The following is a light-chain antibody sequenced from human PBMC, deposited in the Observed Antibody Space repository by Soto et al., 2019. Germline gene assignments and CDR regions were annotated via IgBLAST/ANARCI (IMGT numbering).Light chain of an antibody. J-gene: IGKJ4*02. CDR1: QSLSTSY. CDR2: GTS. V-gene: IGKV3-20*01. CDR3: QNYWVSALT. Sequence: DIVLTQFPGTLSLSPGERATLSCRASQSLSTSYLAWYQQKPGQAPRLLTYGTSSRASGIPDRFRGSGSGTDFTLTISIREPEDFAVYYCQNYWVSALTVCGGTKVDIK.